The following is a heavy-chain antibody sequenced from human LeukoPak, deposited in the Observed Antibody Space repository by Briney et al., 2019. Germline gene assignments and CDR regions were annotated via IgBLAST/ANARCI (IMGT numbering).Heavy chain of an antibody. D-gene: IGHD3-22*01. V-gene: IGHV4-59*08. Sequence: SETLSLTCTVSGGSISSYYWSWIRQPPGKGLEWIGYIYYSGSTNYNPSLESRVTISVDTSKNQFSLKLSSVTAADTAVYYCASTYYYDSSDLTNYYYYYYMDVWGKGTTVTVSS. CDR3: ASTYYYDSSDLTNYYYYYYMDV. CDR1: GGSISSYY. J-gene: IGHJ6*03. CDR2: IYYSGST.